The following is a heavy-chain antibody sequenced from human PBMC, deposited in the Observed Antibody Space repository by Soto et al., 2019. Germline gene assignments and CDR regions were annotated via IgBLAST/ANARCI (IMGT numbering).Heavy chain of an antibody. CDR3: AKSRTYCTGGGCSAFDP. V-gene: IGHV3-23*01. D-gene: IGHD2-15*01. CDR1: GFTFTTYA. J-gene: IGHJ5*02. Sequence: PGGSLRLSCAASGFTFTTYAMNWVRQAPGKGLEWVSSISGSGTSTYYADSVKGRFTISRDNSKNTLYLQMNSLRAEDTAVYYCAKSRTYCTGGGCSAFDPWGQGILVTVS. CDR2: ISGSGTST.